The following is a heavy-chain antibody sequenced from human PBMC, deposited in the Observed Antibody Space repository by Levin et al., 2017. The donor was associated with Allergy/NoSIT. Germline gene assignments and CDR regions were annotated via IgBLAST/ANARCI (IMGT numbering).Heavy chain of an antibody. CDR2: IYTGGST. CDR1: GFPVSSNY. Sequence: LSLTCAASGFPVSSNYMSWVRPAPGKGLEWVSVIYTGGSTYYADSVKGRFTLSRDNSKNTLYLQMNSLRVEDTAVYYCARDPAITPAAGLDVWGQGTTVTVSS. D-gene: IGHD2-2*01. V-gene: IGHV3-53*01. J-gene: IGHJ6*02. CDR3: ARDPAITPAAGLDV.